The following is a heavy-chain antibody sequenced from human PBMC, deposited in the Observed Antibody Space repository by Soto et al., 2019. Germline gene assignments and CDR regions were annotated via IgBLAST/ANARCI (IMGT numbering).Heavy chain of an antibody. CDR2: IRSKAYGGTT. CDR1: GFTFGDYA. Sequence: PGGSLRLSCTASGFTFGDYAMSWFRQAPGKGLEWVGFIRSKAYGGTTEYAASVKGRFTISRDDSKSIAYLQMNSLKTEDTAVYYCTIADPRGYYYGMDVWGQGTTVTVSS. D-gene: IGHD3-10*01. CDR3: TIADPRGYYYGMDV. V-gene: IGHV3-49*03. J-gene: IGHJ6*02.